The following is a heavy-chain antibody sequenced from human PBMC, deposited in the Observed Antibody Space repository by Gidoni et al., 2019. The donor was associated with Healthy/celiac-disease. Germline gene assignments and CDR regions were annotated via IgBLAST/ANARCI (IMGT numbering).Heavy chain of an antibody. D-gene: IGHD3-10*01. J-gene: IGHJ6*02. CDR1: GGSISSSSYY. CDR3: ASDPRLLLWFGELSVYYYYYGMDV. CDR2: IYYSGST. V-gene: IGHV4-39*01. Sequence: QLQLQASGPGLVKPSETLSLTCTVSGGSISSSSYYWGWLRQPTGKGLEWIGSIYYSGSTSYNPSLKSRATISVDTSKNQFSLKLSSVTAADTAVYYCASDPRLLLWFGELSVYYYYYGMDVWGQGTTVTVSS.